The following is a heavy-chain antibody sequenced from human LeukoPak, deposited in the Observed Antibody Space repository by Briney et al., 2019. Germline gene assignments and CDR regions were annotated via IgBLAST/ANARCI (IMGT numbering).Heavy chain of an antibody. CDR3: CSSTSNYYYYYYMDV. V-gene: IGHV3-30*02. CDR2: IRYDGSNK. CDR1: GFTFSSYG. D-gene: IGHD2-2*01. J-gene: IGHJ6*03. Sequence: PGGSLRLSCAASGFTFSSYGMHWVRQAPGKGLEWVTFIRYDGSNKYYADSVKGRFTISRDNSKNTLYLQMNSLRAEDTAVYYCCSSTSNYYYYYYMDVWGKGTTVTVSS.